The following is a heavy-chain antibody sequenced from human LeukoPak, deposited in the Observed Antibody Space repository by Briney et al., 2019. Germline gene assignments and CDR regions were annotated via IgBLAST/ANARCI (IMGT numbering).Heavy chain of an antibody. CDR3: ARGTLRHGYSDY. Sequence: SETLSLTCTVSGGSISSGDYYWSWIRQPPGKGLEWIGYIYYSGSTYYNPSLKSRVTISVDTSKNQFSLKLSSVTAADTAVYYCARGTLRHGYSDYWGQGTLVTVSS. CDR2: IYYSGST. CDR1: GGSISSGDYY. J-gene: IGHJ4*02. V-gene: IGHV4-30-4*01.